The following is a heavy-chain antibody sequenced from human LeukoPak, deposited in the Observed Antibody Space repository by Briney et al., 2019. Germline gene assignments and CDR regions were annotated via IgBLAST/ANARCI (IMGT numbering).Heavy chain of an antibody. CDR1: GGSISSYY. Sequence: SETLSLTCTVSGGSISSYYWSWIRQPPGKGLEWIGSIYYSGSTYYNPSLKSRVTISVDTSKNQFSLKLSSVTAADTAVYYCARLTDYYDSSGPTGYWGQGTLVTVSS. CDR3: ARLTDYYDSSGPTGY. J-gene: IGHJ4*02. V-gene: IGHV4-39*01. CDR2: IYYSGST. D-gene: IGHD3-22*01.